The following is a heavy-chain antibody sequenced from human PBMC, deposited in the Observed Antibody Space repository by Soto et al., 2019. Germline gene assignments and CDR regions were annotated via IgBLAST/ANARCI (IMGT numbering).Heavy chain of an antibody. V-gene: IGHV3-30-3*01. J-gene: IGHJ4*02. D-gene: IGHD3-22*01. CDR2: ISYDGSNK. Sequence: GGSLRLSCAASGFTFSSYAMHWVRQAPGKGLEWVAVISYDGSNKYYADSVKGRFTISRDNSKNTLYLQMNSLRAEDTAVYYCARDSDYYDSSGYHYWGQGTLVTVSS. CDR1: GFTFSSYA. CDR3: ARDSDYYDSSGYHY.